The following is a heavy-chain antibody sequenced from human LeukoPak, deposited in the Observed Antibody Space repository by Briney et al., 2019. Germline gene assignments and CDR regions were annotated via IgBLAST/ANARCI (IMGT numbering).Heavy chain of an antibody. Sequence: SETLSLTCTVSGGPISSSSYYWGWIRQPPGKGLEWIGSIYYSGSTYYNPSLKSRVTISVDTSKNQFSLKLSSVTAADTAVYYCAGDRRDYYDTNPNYYFDYWGQGTLVTVSS. CDR3: AGDRRDYYDTNPNYYFDY. V-gene: IGHV4-39*01. D-gene: IGHD3-22*01. CDR1: GGPISSSSYY. CDR2: IYYSGST. J-gene: IGHJ4*02.